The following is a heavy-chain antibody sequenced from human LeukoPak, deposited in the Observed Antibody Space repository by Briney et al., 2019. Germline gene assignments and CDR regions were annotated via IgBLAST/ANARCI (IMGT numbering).Heavy chain of an antibody. CDR3: ARARYCGGDCYSAQPEYYFDY. D-gene: IGHD2-21*02. Sequence: SRTLSLTFAISGDSVSSSSAAWNWIRQSPARGLEGLGSTYYRSKWYNDYAVSVKSRITINPDTSKNQFSLQLNSVTPEDTAVYYCARARYCGGDCYSAQPEYYFDYWGQGTLVTVSS. CDR1: GDSVSSSSAA. V-gene: IGHV6-1*01. J-gene: IGHJ4*02. CDR2: TYYRSKWYN.